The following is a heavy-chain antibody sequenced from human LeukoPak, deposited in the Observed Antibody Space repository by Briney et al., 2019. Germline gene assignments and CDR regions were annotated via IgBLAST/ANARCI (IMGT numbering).Heavy chain of an antibody. Sequence: GGSLRLSCVASGFTFSSYWMSWVRQAPGKGLEWVANIKQDGSEKYYVDSVKGRFTISRDNAKNSLYLQMNSLRAEDTAVYYCARLTAYYDFWSGYSYFDYWGQGTLVTVSS. D-gene: IGHD3-3*01. CDR2: IKQDGSEK. J-gene: IGHJ4*02. CDR3: ARLTAYYDFWSGYSYFDY. CDR1: GFTFSSYW. V-gene: IGHV3-7*01.